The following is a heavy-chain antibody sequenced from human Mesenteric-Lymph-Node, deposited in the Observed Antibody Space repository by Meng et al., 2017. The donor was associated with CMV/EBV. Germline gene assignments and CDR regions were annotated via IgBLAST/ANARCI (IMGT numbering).Heavy chain of an antibody. V-gene: IGHV3-21*01. Sequence: GGSLRLSCAASGFTFSNYDVNWVRQAPGKGLERVSCITSSRSGYIYYADSVKGRFTISRDNAKNSLYLQMNSLRAEDTAVYYCARDLEVVVVPAGSYTWFDPWGQGTLVTVSS. D-gene: IGHD2-2*01. CDR1: GFTFSNYD. CDR3: ARDLEVVVVPAGSYTWFDP. J-gene: IGHJ5*02. CDR2: ITSSRSGYI.